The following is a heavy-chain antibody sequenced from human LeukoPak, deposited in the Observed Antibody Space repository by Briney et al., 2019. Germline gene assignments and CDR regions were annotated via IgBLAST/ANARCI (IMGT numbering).Heavy chain of an antibody. Sequence: PGGSLRLSCAASGFTFSRYSMNWVRQAPGKGLEWVSSISISSNYIYYADSVKGRFTISRDNAKNSLYLQVNSLRAEDTAVYYCARASLSDWLPLPDYWGQGTLVTVSS. CDR2: ISISSNYI. J-gene: IGHJ4*02. CDR3: ARASLSDWLPLPDY. V-gene: IGHV3-21*01. CDR1: GFTFSRYS. D-gene: IGHD3-9*01.